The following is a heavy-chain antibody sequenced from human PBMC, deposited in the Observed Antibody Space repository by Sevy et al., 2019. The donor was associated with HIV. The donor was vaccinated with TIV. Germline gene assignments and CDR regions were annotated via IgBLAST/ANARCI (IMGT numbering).Heavy chain of an antibody. J-gene: IGHJ6*02. CDR1: GFTFSSYG. D-gene: IGHD2-15*01. Sequence: GGSMRLSCAASGFTFSSYGMHWVRQAPGNGLEWVAVIWYDGINKYYGDSVKGRFTISRDNSKNTVYLQMTNLRAEDTAVYYCARAGDIVEVAAHYGMDVWGQGTTVTVSS. CDR3: ARAGDIVEVAAHYGMDV. V-gene: IGHV3-33*01. CDR2: IWYDGINK.